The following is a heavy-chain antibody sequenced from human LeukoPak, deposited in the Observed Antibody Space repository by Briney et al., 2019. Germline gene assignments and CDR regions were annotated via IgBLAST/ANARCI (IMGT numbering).Heavy chain of an antibody. CDR3: ASWSSDY. D-gene: IGHD6-13*01. V-gene: IGHV3-9*01. Sequence: GGSLRLSCAASGFTFDDYAMHWVRQAPGKGLEWVSGISWNSGSIGYADSVKGRFTISRDNAKNSLYLQMNSLRAEDTAVYYCASWSSDYWGQGTLVTVSS. CDR2: ISWNSGSI. J-gene: IGHJ4*02. CDR1: GFTFDDYA.